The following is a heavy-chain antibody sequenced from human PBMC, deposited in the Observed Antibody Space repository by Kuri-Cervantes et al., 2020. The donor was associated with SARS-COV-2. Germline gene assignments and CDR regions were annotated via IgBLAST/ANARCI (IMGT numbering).Heavy chain of an antibody. D-gene: IGHD3-9*01. CDR3: TFGSGRYFDWLFMLS. Sequence: GESLKISCAASGFTFSSYSMNWVRQAPGKGLEWVSSISSSSSYIYYADSVKGRFTISRDNAKNSLYLQMNSLRAEDTAVYYCTFGSGRYFDWLFMLSWGQGTLVTVSS. CDR2: ISSSSSYI. J-gene: IGHJ5*02. V-gene: IGHV3-21*01. CDR1: GFTFSSYS.